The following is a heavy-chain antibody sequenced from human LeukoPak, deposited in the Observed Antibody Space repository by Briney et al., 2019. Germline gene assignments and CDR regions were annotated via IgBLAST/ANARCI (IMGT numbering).Heavy chain of an antibody. CDR3: AHRLNGWLFFDY. CDR1: GFSLSTSGVG. Sequence: SGPTLVKPTQTLTLTCTFSGFSLSTSGVGVGWIRQPPGKALEWLALIYWDDDKRYSPSLKSRLTITKDTSKNQVVLTMTSMDPVDTATYHCAHRLNGWLFFDYWGQGTLVTVSS. D-gene: IGHD6-19*01. V-gene: IGHV2-5*02. CDR2: IYWDDDK. J-gene: IGHJ4*02.